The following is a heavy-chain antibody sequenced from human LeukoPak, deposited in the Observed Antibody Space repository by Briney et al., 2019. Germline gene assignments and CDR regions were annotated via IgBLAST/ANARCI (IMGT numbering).Heavy chain of an antibody. V-gene: IGHV3-49*04. Sequence: PGRSLRLSCTASGFTFGDYAMSWVRQAPGKGLEWVGFIRSKAYGGTTEYAASVKGRFTISRDDSKSIAYLQMNSLKTEDTAVYYCTRAVVARGGYYYYYGMDVWGPGTTVTVSS. D-gene: IGHD2-2*01. J-gene: IGHJ6*02. CDR3: TRAVVARGGYYYYYGMDV. CDR1: GFTFGDYA. CDR2: IRSKAYGGTT.